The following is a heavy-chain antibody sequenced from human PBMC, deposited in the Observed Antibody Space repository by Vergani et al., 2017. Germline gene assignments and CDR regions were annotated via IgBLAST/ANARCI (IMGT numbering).Heavy chain of an antibody. J-gene: IGHJ4*02. CDR1: GFTFSSYS. D-gene: IGHD3-22*01. V-gene: IGHV3-21*01. CDR3: ARDWETYYDDSSGPF. Sequence: EVQLVESGGGLVKPGGSLRLSCAASGFTFSSYSMNWVRQAPGKGLEWVSSISSSSSYIYYADSVKGRFTISRDNAKNSLYLQMNSLRAEDTAVYYCARDWETYYDDSSGPFWGQGTLVTVSS. CDR2: ISSSSSYI.